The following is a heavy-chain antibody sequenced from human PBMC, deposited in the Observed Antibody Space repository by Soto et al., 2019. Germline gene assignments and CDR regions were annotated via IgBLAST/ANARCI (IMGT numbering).Heavy chain of an antibody. D-gene: IGHD2-15*01. CDR1: GFTFSSYS. V-gene: IGHV3-21*01. CDR2: ISSSSSYI. CDR3: ARDDCSGGSCYSYYYYYYGMDV. Sequence: EVQLVESGGGLVKPGGSLRLSCAASGFTFSSYSMNWVRQAPGKGLEWVSSISSSSSYIYYADSVKGRFTISRDNAKNSLYLQMNSLRAEDTAVYYCARDDCSGGSCYSYYYYYYGMDVWGQGTTVTVSS. J-gene: IGHJ6*02.